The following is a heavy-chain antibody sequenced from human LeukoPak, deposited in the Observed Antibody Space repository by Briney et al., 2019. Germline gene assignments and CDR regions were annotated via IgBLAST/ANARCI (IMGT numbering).Heavy chain of an antibody. J-gene: IGHJ4*02. CDR2: INSDGSST. V-gene: IGHV3-74*01. Sequence: GGSLRLSCAASGFTFDDYAMHWVRHTPGKGLVWVSRINSDGSSTSYADSVKGRFTISRDNAKNTLYLQMNSLRAEDTAVYYCARDLGYSSSWVTSYWGQGTLVTVSS. D-gene: IGHD6-13*01. CDR3: ARDLGYSSSWVTSY. CDR1: GFTFDDYA.